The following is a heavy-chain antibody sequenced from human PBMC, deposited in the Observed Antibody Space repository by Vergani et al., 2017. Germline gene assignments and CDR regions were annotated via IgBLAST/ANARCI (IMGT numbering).Heavy chain of an antibody. V-gene: IGHV3-9*01. D-gene: IGHD6-13*01. CDR1: GFTFDDYA. CDR2: ISWNSGSI. CDR3: ARAEIKAAAGSGGEFDY. J-gene: IGHJ4*02. Sequence: EVQLVESGGGLVQPGRSLRLSCAASGFTFDDYAMHWVRQAPGKGLEWVSGISWNSGSIGYADSVKGRFTISRDNAKNTLYLQMNSLRAEDTAVYYCARAEIKAAAGSGGEFDYWGQGTLVTVSS.